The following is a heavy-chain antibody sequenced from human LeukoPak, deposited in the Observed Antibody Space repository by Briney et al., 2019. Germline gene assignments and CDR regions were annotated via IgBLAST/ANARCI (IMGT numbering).Heavy chain of an antibody. CDR2: FSSSGGST. Sequence: GGSLRLSCAASGFTFSSYAMTWVHQAPGKGLEWVSTFSSSGGSTYYADSVKGRFTIFRDSSKNTLFLQMNSLRAEDTAVNYCAKYCSGGNCYSGLYWGQGTLVTVSS. D-gene: IGHD2-15*01. J-gene: IGHJ4*02. CDR3: AKYCSGGNCYSGLY. V-gene: IGHV3-23*01. CDR1: GFTFSSYA.